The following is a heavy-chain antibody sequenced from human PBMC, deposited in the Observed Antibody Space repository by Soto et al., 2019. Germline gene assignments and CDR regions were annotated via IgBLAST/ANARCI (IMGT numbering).Heavy chain of an antibody. V-gene: IGHV1-24*01. D-gene: IGHD3-22*01. CDR2: FDPEDGGT. Sequence: ASVKVSCKVSGYTLTELSMHWVRQAPGKGLEWMGGFDPEDGGTIYAQKFQGRVTMTEDTSTDTAYMELSSLRSEDTAVYYCATLIVVVTIFDYWGQGTLVTVSS. J-gene: IGHJ4*02. CDR3: ATLIVVVTIFDY. CDR1: GYTLTELS.